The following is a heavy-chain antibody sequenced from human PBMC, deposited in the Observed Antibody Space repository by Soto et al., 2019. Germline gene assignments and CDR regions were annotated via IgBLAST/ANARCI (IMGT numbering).Heavy chain of an antibody. CDR2: IYYSGST. CDR3: ARHHYDILTGYLFDY. V-gene: IGHV4-28*01. J-gene: IGHJ4*02. CDR1: GYSISSSNW. Sequence: SETLSLTCAVSGYSISSSNWWGWIRQPPGKGLEWIGYIYYSGSTNYNPSLKSRVTISVDTSKNQFSLKLSSVTAADTAVYYCARHHYDILTGYLFDYWGQGTLVTVSS. D-gene: IGHD3-9*01.